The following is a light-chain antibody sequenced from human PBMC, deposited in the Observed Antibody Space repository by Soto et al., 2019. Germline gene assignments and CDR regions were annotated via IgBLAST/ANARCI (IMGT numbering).Light chain of an antibody. CDR2: DVS. V-gene: IGLV2-14*03. CDR3: GSYTSTSTYV. J-gene: IGLJ1*01. CDR1: SSDVGGYKF. Sequence: QSALTQPASVSGSPGQSITIPCTGTSSDVGGYKFVSWYQQHPGEVPKLVIYDVSNRPSGVSSRFSGSKSGNMASLTISGLQAEDEADYYCGSYTSTSTYVFGTGTKLTVL.